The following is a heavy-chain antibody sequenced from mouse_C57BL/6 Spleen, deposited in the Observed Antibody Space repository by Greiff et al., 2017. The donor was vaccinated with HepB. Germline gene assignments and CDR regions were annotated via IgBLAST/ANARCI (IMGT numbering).Heavy chain of an antibody. D-gene: IGHD1-1*01. CDR1: GYTFTSYW. Sequence: KESCKASGYTFTSYWMHWVKQRPGRGLEWIGRIDPNSGGTKYNEKFKSKATLTVDKPSSTAYMQLSSLTSEDSAVYYCARCRYYGSSYEDYWGQGTTLTVSS. J-gene: IGHJ2*01. V-gene: IGHV1-72*01. CDR2: IDPNSGGT. CDR3: ARCRYYGSSYEDY.